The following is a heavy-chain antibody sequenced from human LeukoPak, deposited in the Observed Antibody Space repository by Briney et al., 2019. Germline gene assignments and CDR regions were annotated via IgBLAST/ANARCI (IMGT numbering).Heavy chain of an antibody. V-gene: IGHV1-18*01. D-gene: IGHD5-18*01. CDR2: ISAYNGNT. Sequence: GASVKVSCKASGYTFTSYGISWVRQAPGQGLEWMGWISAYNGNTNYAQKLQGRVTMTTDTSTSTAYMELRSLRSDDTAVYYCARRMDTAMVRGAFDIWGQGTMVTVSS. J-gene: IGHJ3*02. CDR3: ARRMDTAMVRGAFDI. CDR1: GYTFTSYG.